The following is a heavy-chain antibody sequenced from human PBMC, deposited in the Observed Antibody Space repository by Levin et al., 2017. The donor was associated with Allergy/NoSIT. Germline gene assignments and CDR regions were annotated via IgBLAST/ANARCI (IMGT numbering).Heavy chain of an antibody. CDR2: FTSRGSST. CDR3: ARDLGVLSSGWYAELDY. Sequence: GGSLRLSCAASGFTFSNYDMSWVRQAPGKGLDWVSTFTSRGSSTYYADSVKGRFTMSRDNSKNTLYLLMNSLGADDTAVYYCARDLGVLSSGWYAELDYWGQGTLVSVSS. CDR1: GFTFSNYD. V-gene: IGHV3-23*01. D-gene: IGHD6-19*01. J-gene: IGHJ4*02.